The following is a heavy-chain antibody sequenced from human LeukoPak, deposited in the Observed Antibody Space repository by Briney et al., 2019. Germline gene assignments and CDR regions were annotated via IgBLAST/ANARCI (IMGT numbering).Heavy chain of an antibody. D-gene: IGHD4-23*01. CDR3: ASPVVTEAFDI. CDR1: GYTFTGYY. CDR2: INPNSGGT. J-gene: IGHJ3*02. V-gene: IGHV1-2*02. Sequence: GASVKVSCKASGYTFTGYYMHWVRQAPGQGLEWMGWINPNSGGTNYAQKSQGRVTMTRDTSISTAYMELSRLRSDDTAVYYCASPVVTEAFDIWGQGTMVTVSS.